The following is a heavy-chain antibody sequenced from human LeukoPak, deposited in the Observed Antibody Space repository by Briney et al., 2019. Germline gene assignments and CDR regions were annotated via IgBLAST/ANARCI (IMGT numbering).Heavy chain of an antibody. CDR2: ISSSSSYI. CDR3: ARDRHLGIAAAGTIDY. Sequence: NPGGSLRLSCAASGFTFSSYSMNWVRQAPGKGLEWFSSISSSSSYIYYADSVKGRFTISRDNAKNSLYLQMNSLRAEDTAVYYCARDRHLGIAAAGTIDYWGQGTLVTVSS. J-gene: IGHJ4*02. D-gene: IGHD6-13*01. V-gene: IGHV3-21*01. CDR1: GFTFSSYS.